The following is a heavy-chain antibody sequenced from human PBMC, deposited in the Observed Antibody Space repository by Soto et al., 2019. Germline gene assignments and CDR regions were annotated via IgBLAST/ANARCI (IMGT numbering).Heavy chain of an antibody. CDR1: SGSVSSASYF. D-gene: IGHD3-3*01. J-gene: IGHJ5*02. Sequence: PSETLSLTCTVSSGSVSSASYFWTCIRQPPGKGLEWIGSIYYSGTTYYNPSLKSPVTISVDTSKNQFSLKMTSLTAADTAVYYCARGLVFGVAIPLFDPWGQGTLVTVSS. V-gene: IGHV4-61*01. CDR3: ARGLVFGVAIPLFDP. CDR2: IYYSGTT.